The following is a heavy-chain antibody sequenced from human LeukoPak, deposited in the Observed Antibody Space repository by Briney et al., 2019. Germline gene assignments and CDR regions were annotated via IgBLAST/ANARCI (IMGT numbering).Heavy chain of an antibody. CDR1: GFTVSSNY. D-gene: IGHD3/OR15-3a*01. Sequence: GGSLRLSCAASGFTVSSNYMSWVRQAPGKGLEWVSAISGSGGSTYYADSVKGRFTISRDNSKNTLYLQMNSLRAEDTAVYYCAKGTSPYYYYYYGMDVWGQGTTVTVSS. CDR2: ISGSGGST. V-gene: IGHV3-23*01. CDR3: AKGTSPYYYYYYGMDV. J-gene: IGHJ6*02.